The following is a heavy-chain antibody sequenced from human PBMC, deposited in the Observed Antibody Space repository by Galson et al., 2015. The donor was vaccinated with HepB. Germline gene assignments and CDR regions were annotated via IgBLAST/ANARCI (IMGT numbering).Heavy chain of an antibody. V-gene: IGHV3-23*01. Sequence: SLRLSCAASGFTFSSYAMSWVRQAPGKGLEWVSAISGSGGSTYYADSVKGRFTISRDNSKNTLYLQMNSLRAEDTAVYYCAKAETDCSSTSCYTPMQYFQHWGQGTLVTVSS. CDR2: ISGSGGST. J-gene: IGHJ1*01. CDR3: AKAETDCSSTSCYTPMQYFQH. CDR1: GFTFSSYA. D-gene: IGHD2-2*02.